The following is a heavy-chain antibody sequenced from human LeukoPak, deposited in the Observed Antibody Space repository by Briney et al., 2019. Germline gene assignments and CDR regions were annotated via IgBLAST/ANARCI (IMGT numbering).Heavy chain of an antibody. CDR2: IYPGDSDT. Sequence: GESLKISCKGSGYSFTSYWIGWVRQMPGKGLEWMGIIYPGDSDTRYSPSFQGQVTISADKSIGTAYLQWSSLKASDTAMYYCARLGNYYDSSGYFDYWGQGTLVTVSS. CDR3: ARLGNYYDSSGYFDY. CDR1: GYSFTSYW. V-gene: IGHV5-51*01. D-gene: IGHD3-22*01. J-gene: IGHJ4*02.